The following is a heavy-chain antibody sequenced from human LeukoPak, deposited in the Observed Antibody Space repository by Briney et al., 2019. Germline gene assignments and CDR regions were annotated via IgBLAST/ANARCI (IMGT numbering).Heavy chain of an antibody. V-gene: IGHV3-7*01. J-gene: IGHJ4*02. CDR2: IKQDGSEK. D-gene: IGHD3-16*01. CDR1: GFTFSSYW. Sequence: GGSLRLSCAASGFTFSSYWMSWVRQAPGKGLEWVANIKQDGSEKSYVDSVKGRFTISRDNPKNSLYLQMSSLRAEDTAVYYCARHRGSQWSPYYFDYWGQGTLVTVSS. CDR3: ARHRGSQWSPYYFDY.